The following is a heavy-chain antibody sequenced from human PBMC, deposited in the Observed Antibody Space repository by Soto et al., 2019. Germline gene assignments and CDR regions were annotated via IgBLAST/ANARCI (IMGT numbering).Heavy chain of an antibody. CDR2: ISYDGSNK. J-gene: IGHJ4*02. CDR1: GVKFVSYG. Sequence: GGPLRLSCAASGVKFVSYGMNWVRHDPGKGLEWVAVISYDGSNKYYADSVKGRFTISRDNSKNTLYLQMNSLRAEDTAVYYCAKAGVYCSGGSCYFDYWGQGNLVTVSS. V-gene: IGHV3-30*18. D-gene: IGHD2-15*01. CDR3: AKAGVYCSGGSCYFDY.